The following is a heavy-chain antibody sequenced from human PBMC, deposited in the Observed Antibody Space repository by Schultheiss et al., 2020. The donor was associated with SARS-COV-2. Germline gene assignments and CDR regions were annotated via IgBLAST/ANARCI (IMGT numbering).Heavy chain of an antibody. J-gene: IGHJ3*02. CDR1: GYSFTSYW. D-gene: IGHD2-2*01. Sequence: GESLKISCKGSGYSFTSYWIGWVRQMPGKGLEWMGRIDPSDSYTNYSPSFQGHVTISADKSISTAYLQWSSLKASDTAMYYCARQGPDIVVVPAAIGDAFDIWGQGTMVTVSS. CDR2: IDPSDSYT. CDR3: ARQGPDIVVVPAAIGDAFDI. V-gene: IGHV5-10-1*01.